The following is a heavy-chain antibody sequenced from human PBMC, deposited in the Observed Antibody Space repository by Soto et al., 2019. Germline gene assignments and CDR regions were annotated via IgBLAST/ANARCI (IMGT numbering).Heavy chain of an antibody. CDR3: AKIEWEGRPSSGYRDAFDI. CDR1: GFTFSSYG. J-gene: IGHJ3*02. V-gene: IGHV3-30*18. Sequence: QVQLVESGGGVVQPGRSLRLSCAASGFTFSSYGMHWVRQAPGKGLEWVAVISYDGSNKYYADSVKGRFTISRDNSKNTLYLQMNSLRAEDTAVYYCAKIEWEGRPSSGYRDAFDIWGQGTMVTVSS. D-gene: IGHD3-22*01. CDR2: ISYDGSNK.